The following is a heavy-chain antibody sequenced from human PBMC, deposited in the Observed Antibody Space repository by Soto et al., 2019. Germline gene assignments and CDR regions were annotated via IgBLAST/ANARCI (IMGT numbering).Heavy chain of an antibody. D-gene: IGHD3-9*01. CDR2: ISVYNDNT. Sequence: QVQLVQSGSEIKKPGASVKVSCKAFVYTCTSYGIGWVRQAPGPGLEWMGWISVYNDNTNYAQKLQGRVTMTTETSSSTAYMELRSLKSDDPAVYYCARIGFDGHWGQGTLVTVSS. J-gene: IGHJ1*01. CDR1: VYTCTSYG. V-gene: IGHV1-18*01. CDR3: ARIGFDGH.